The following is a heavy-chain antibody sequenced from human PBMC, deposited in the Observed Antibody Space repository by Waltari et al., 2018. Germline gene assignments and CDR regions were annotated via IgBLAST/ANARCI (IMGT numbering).Heavy chain of an antibody. V-gene: IGHV3-23*01. J-gene: IGHJ4*02. CDR2: ISGSGGST. Sequence: EVQLLESGGGLVQPGGSLRLSCAASGFTFSLYAMSWVRQAPGKGLGWVSAISGSGGSTYYADSVKGRFTISRDNSKNTLYLQMNSLRAEDTAVYYCAKVGYSYGWFDYWGQGTLVTVSS. CDR3: AKVGYSYGWFDY. CDR1: GFTFSLYA. D-gene: IGHD5-18*01.